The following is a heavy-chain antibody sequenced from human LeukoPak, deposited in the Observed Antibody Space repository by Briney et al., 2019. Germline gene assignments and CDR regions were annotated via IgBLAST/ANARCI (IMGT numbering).Heavy chain of an antibody. CDR3: AREAREGHVFDI. CDR1: GGSISSYY. V-gene: IGHV4-59*01. Sequence: MSSETLSLTCTVSGGSISSYYWSWIRQPPGKGLEWIGYIYYSGSTNYNPSLKSRVTISVDTSKNQCSLKLKSVTAADTAVYYCAREAREGHVFDIWGQGTMVTVSS. CDR2: IYYSGST. D-gene: IGHD5-24*01. J-gene: IGHJ3*02.